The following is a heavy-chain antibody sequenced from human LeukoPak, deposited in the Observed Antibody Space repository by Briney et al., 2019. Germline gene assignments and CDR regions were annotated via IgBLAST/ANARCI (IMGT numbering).Heavy chain of an antibody. CDR2: IYSGGGT. V-gene: IGHV3-53*01. D-gene: IGHD6-13*01. CDR1: GFTVSSNY. Sequence: PGGSLRLYCAASGFTVSSNYMTWVRQAPGKGLEWVSVIYSGGGTYYADSVKGRFTISRDNSKNTLYLQMNSLRAEDTAVYYCARDTVGEAGTDYWGQGTLVTVSS. CDR3: ARDTVGEAGTDY. J-gene: IGHJ4*02.